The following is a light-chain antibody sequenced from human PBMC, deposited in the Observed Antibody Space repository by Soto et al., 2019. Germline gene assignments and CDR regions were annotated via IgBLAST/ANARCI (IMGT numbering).Light chain of an antibody. CDR1: QTIRSH. V-gene: IGKV1-39*01. CDR3: QQSFSSPFT. Sequence: DIQMTQSPSSLSASVGDRVSITCRASQTIRSHLNWYQQRPGKAPKVLIYAASSLQSGVPSRFSGSGSGTDFTLTIKSLQPEDFATYFCQQSFSSPFTFGPGTKVDIK. CDR2: AAS. J-gene: IGKJ3*01.